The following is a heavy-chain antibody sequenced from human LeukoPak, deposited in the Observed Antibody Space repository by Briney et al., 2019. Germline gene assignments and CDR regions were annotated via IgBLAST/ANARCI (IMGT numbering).Heavy chain of an antibody. CDR3: AKRRDGYNYFIDY. Sequence: GGSLRLSCAASGFTFSNYWMSWVRQAPGKGLEWVSAISGSGGSTYYADSVKGRFTISRDNSKNTLYLQMNSLRAEDTAVYYCAKRRDGYNYFIDYWGQGTLVTVSS. CDR1: GFTFSNYW. D-gene: IGHD5-24*01. J-gene: IGHJ4*02. CDR2: ISGSGGST. V-gene: IGHV3-23*01.